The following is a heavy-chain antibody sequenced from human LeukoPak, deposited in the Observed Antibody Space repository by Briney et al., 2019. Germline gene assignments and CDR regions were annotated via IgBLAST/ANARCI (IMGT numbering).Heavy chain of an antibody. D-gene: IGHD3-22*01. CDR3: ARSSGSDY. V-gene: IGHV1-2*02. CDR2: INPVSGAT. Sequence: ASVNVSCKASGYTFTGYYMHWVRQAPGQGLEWMGWINPVSGATNYAQKFQGRVTMTRDTSINTAYMELSGLRSDDTAFYYCARSSGSDYWGQGTLVTVSS. CDR1: GYTFTGYY. J-gene: IGHJ4*02.